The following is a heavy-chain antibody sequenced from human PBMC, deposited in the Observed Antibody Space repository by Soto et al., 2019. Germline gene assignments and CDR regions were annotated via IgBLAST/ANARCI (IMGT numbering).Heavy chain of an antibody. D-gene: IGHD6-19*01. J-gene: IGHJ6*02. CDR1: GFTFSSYD. CDR3: ARVGLDSSGWYPGDYYYYGMDG. V-gene: IGHV3-13*01. Sequence: GGSLRLSCAASGFTFSSYDMHWVRQATGKGLEWVSAIGTAGDTYYPGSVKGRFTISRENAKNSLYLQMNSLRAEDTAVYYCARVGLDSSGWYPGDYYYYGMDGWGQGITVTVSS. CDR2: IGTAGDT.